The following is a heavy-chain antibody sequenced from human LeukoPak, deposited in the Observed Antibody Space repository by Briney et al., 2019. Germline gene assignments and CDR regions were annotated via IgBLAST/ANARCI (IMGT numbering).Heavy chain of an antibody. CDR2: ISSGGETI. Sequence: GGSLRLSCIASGVTISGDSMNWVRQAPGMGLEWLSYISSGGETIYYADSVKGRVTIFRDNAKNSLYLQMDSLRAEDTAVYYCAELGITMIGGVWGKGTTVTISS. V-gene: IGHV3-48*01. CDR1: GVTISGDS. D-gene: IGHD3-10*02. CDR3: AELGITMIGGV. J-gene: IGHJ6*04.